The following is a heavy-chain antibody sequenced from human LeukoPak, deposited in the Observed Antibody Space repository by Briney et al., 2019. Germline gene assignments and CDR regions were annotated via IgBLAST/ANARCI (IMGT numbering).Heavy chain of an antibody. J-gene: IGHJ4*02. Sequence: SETLSLTCTVSGGSTSGYYWSWIRQPPGKGLERIGYISYNWNSNYSPFFKSRVTISVGTSKNQFSLKLSSVTAADTAVYYCARARSRGIVYYWGQGTLVTVSS. D-gene: IGHD5/OR15-5a*01. CDR2: ISYNWNS. CDR3: ARARSRGIVYY. V-gene: IGHV4-59*01. CDR1: GGSTSGYY.